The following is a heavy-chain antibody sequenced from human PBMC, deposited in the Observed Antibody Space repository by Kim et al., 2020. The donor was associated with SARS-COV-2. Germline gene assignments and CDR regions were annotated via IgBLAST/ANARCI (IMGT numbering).Heavy chain of an antibody. Sequence: ASVKVSCKASGYTFTSYAMNWVRQAPGQGLEWMGWINTNTGNPTYAQDFTGRFVFSLDTSVSTAYLQISSLKAEDTAVYYCAREAAVPSVAAFVIWGEGTMVTVSS. J-gene: IGHJ3*02. CDR2: INTNTGNP. V-gene: IGHV7-4-1*02. CDR3: AREAAVPSVAAFVI. CDR1: GYTFTSYA. D-gene: IGHD6-25*01.